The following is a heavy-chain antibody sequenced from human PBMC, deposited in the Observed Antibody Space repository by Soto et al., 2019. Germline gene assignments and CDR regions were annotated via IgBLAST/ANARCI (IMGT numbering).Heavy chain of an antibody. D-gene: IGHD3-22*01. J-gene: IGHJ3*02. CDR1: GGTFSSYA. Sequence: SVKVSCKASGGTFSSYAISWVRQAPGQGLEWMGGIIPIFGTANYAQKFQGRVTITADESTSTAYMELSSLRSEDTAVYYCARVSVTLIVVDVAFDIWGQGTMVTVSS. CDR2: IIPIFGTA. V-gene: IGHV1-69*13. CDR3: ARVSVTLIVVDVAFDI.